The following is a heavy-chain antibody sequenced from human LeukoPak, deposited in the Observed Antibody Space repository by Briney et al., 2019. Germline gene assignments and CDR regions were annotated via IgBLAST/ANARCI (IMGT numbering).Heavy chain of an antibody. D-gene: IGHD3-10*01. CDR2: ISHSGAT. V-gene: IGHV4-30-2*01. J-gene: IGHJ6*02. CDR3: AGLLMVRGVKVAMDV. Sequence: PSETLSLTCAVSGGSINSGGYSWSWIRQPPGTGLEWIGFISHSGATSYNPSLKSRLTISVDRSRNQFSLKLTSVTAADTAVYYCAGLLMVRGVKVAMDVWGQGTTVTVSS. CDR1: GGSINSGGYS.